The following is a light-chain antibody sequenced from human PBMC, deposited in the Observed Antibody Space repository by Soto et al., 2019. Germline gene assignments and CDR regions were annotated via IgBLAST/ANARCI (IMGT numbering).Light chain of an antibody. CDR1: SSDVGAYNY. Sequence: QSALTQPASVSGSPGQSIAISCTGTSSDVGAYNYVSWYRHHPGKAPELLLYDVTNRPSGVSDRFSGSRSGNTASLTISALQAEDEADYYCCSYAGGNIHYVFGTGTKLTVL. V-gene: IGLV2-14*03. J-gene: IGLJ1*01. CDR2: DVT. CDR3: CSYAGGNIHYV.